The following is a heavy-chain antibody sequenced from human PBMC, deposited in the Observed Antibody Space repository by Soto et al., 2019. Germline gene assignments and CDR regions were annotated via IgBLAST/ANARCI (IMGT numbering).Heavy chain of an antibody. CDR3: ARASGSNYETYYYYYMDV. D-gene: IGHD4-4*01. CDR1: GFTFSDHY. CDR2: TRNKANSYTT. Sequence: EVQLVESGGGLVQPGGSLRLSCAASGFTFSDHYMDWVRQAPGKGLEWVGRTRNKANSYTTEYAASVKGRFTISRDDSKNSLYLQMNSLKTEDTAVYYCARASGSNYETYYYYYMDVWGKGTTVTVSS. J-gene: IGHJ6*03. V-gene: IGHV3-72*01.